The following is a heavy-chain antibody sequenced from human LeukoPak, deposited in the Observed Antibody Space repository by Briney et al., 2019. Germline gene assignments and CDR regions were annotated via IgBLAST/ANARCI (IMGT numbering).Heavy chain of an antibody. CDR3: ARATGYSSSSYLWFDP. V-gene: IGHV3-21*04. Sequence: GGSLRLSCAASGFTFSSYSMNWVRQAPGKGLEWVSSISSDSSHMYYADSVKGRFTISRDNAKNSVYMQMSRLKVEDTALYYCARATGYSSSSYLWFDPWGQGTLVTVSS. CDR2: ISSDSSHM. D-gene: IGHD6-13*01. CDR1: GFTFSSYS. J-gene: IGHJ5*02.